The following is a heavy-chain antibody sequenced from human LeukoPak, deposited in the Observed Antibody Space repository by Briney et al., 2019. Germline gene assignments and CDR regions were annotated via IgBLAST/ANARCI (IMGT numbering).Heavy chain of an antibody. CDR2: ISPGGGTT. V-gene: IGHV3-23*01. CDR3: AKEFAAIGTPLFDY. Sequence: PGGSLRLSCAVSGFAFGSEAMSWVRQSPARGLEWVASISPGGGTTYYADYVKGRFTISRDNSNNSLFVQMNSLRGEDTAVYYCAKEFAAIGTPLFDYWGQGTLVTVSS. D-gene: IGHD6-13*01. J-gene: IGHJ4*02. CDR1: GFAFGSEA.